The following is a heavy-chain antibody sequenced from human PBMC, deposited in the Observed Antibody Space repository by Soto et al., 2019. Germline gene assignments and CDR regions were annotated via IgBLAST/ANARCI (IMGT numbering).Heavy chain of an antibody. CDR3: ARSGGVVAAAIVYYGMDV. J-gene: IGHJ6*02. D-gene: IGHD2-2*01. CDR2: IDPSDSYT. Sequence: EVQLVQSGAEVKKPGESLRISCKGSGYSFTSYWISWVRQMPGKGLEWMGRIDPSDSYTNYSPSFQGHGTISADKSISTAYLQWSRLNASDAAMYYCARSGGVVAAAIVYYGMDVWGQGTTVTVSS. V-gene: IGHV5-10-1*01. CDR1: GYSFTSYW.